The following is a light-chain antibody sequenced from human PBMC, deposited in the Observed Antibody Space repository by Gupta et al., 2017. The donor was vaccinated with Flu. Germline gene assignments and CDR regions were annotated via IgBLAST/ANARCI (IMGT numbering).Light chain of an antibody. V-gene: IGLV3-21*02. J-gene: IGLJ2*01. CDR2: EDS. Sequence: SYILTQPPSLSVAPGQTATTTCEGKNIGTKNVHWYQQRPGQAPLLVVYEDSVRPSGIPERFSGSNSGNTATLTFSGVEAGDEADYYCQVWDSDSDQVVFGGGTKLTVL. CDR1: NIGTKN. CDR3: QVWDSDSDQVV.